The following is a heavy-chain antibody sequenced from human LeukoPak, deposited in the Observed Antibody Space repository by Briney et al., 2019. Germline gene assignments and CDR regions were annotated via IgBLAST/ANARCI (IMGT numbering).Heavy chain of an antibody. CDR1: GFTFSSYA. V-gene: IGHV3-23*01. CDR3: ARVTGSWSADF. Sequence: PAGGSLRLSCAASGFTFSSYAMSWARQAPGKGLEWVSVISGSGGSTYYADSVKGRFTISRDNAKNSLYLQVNSLRAEDTAVYYCARVTGSWSADFWGQGTLVTVSS. J-gene: IGHJ4*02. CDR2: ISGSGGST. D-gene: IGHD6-13*01.